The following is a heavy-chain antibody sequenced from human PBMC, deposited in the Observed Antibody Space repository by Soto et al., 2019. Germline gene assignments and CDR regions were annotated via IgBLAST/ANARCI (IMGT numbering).Heavy chain of an antibody. D-gene: IGHD3-22*01. J-gene: IGHJ4*02. CDR2: ISAYNGNT. V-gene: IGHV1-18*04. Sequence: ASVKVSCKASGYTFTSYGISWVRQAPGQGLEWMGWISAYNGNTNYAQKLQGRVTMATDTSTSTAYMELRSLRSDDTAVYYCAREVYYDSRGRRGDYFDYWGQGTLVTVSS. CDR3: AREVYYDSRGRRGDYFDY. CDR1: GYTFTSYG.